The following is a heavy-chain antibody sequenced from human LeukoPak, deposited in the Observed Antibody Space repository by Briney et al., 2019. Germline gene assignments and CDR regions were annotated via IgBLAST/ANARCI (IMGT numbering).Heavy chain of an antibody. CDR1: GGSISSYY. J-gene: IGHJ2*01. V-gene: IGHV4-4*07. CDR3: ARDPLVVVAATPSWYFDP. Sequence: SETLTLTCTVSGGSISSYYWSWIRRPAGKGLEWIGRIYTSGSTNYNPSLKSRVTMSVDTSKNQFSLKLSSVTAADTAVYYWARDPLVVVAATPSWYFDPWGRGTLVTVSS. D-gene: IGHD2-15*01. CDR2: IYTSGST.